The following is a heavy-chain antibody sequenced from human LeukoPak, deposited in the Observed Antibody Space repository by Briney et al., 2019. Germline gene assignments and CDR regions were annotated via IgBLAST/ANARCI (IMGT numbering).Heavy chain of an antibody. D-gene: IGHD3-9*01. CDR2: IYHSGST. Sequence: PSETLSLTCTVSGYSISSGYYWGWVRQPPGKGLEWIGSIYHSGSTYYNPPLKSRVTISVDTSRNQFSLKLSSVTAADTAVYYCARDAGYFDWHFWGQGTLVTVSS. CDR1: GYSISSGYY. CDR3: ARDAGYFDWHF. V-gene: IGHV4-38-2*02. J-gene: IGHJ4*02.